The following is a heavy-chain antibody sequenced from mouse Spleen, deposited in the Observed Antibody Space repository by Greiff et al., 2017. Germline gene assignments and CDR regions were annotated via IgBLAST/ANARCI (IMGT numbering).Heavy chain of an antibody. Sequence: VKLMESGPGLVQPSQSLSITCTVSGFSLTSYGVHWVRQSPGKGLEWLGVIWSGGSTDYNAAFISRLSISKDNSKSQVFFKMNSLQADDTAIYYCARKGGYRYDDGHYAMDYWGQGTSVTVSS. V-gene: IGHV2-2*01. J-gene: IGHJ4*01. CDR2: IWSGGST. D-gene: IGHD2-14*01. CDR1: GFSLTSYG. CDR3: ARKGGYRYDDGHYAMDY.